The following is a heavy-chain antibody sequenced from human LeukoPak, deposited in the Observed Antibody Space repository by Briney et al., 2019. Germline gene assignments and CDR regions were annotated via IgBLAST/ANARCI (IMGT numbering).Heavy chain of an antibody. D-gene: IGHD2-2*01. CDR2: IIPILGIA. CDR1: GGTFSSYA. CDR3: ARDHPAEYCSSTSCYPDY. Sequence: SVKVSCKASGGTFSSYAISWVRQAPGQGLEWMGRIIPILGIANYAQKFQGRVTITADKSTSTAYMELSSLRSEDTAVYYCARDHPAEYCSSTSCYPDYWGQGTLVTVSS. V-gene: IGHV1-69*04. J-gene: IGHJ4*02.